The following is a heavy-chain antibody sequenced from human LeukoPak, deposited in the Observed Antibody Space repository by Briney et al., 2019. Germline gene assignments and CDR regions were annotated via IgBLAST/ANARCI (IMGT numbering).Heavy chain of an antibody. CDR1: GFTFSSYS. CDR3: ARDRGTVTTYFDY. J-gene: IGHJ4*02. Sequence: GGSLRLSCAASGFTFSSYSMNWVRQAPGKGLEWVSYISSTSSTIYYADSVKGRFTISRDNAKNSLYLQMNSLRAEDTAVYYCARDRGTVTTYFDYWGQGTLVTVSS. D-gene: IGHD4-17*01. V-gene: IGHV3-48*04. CDR2: ISSTSSTI.